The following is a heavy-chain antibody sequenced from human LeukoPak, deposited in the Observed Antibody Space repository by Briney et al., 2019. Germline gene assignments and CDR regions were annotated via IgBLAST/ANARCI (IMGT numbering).Heavy chain of an antibody. CDR1: GFTFSSYS. Sequence: GGSLRPSCAASGFTFSSYSMNWVRQAPGKGLEWVSYISSSSSTIYYADSVKGRFTISRDNAKNSLYLQMNSLRAEDTAVYYCARGDYYDSSGYRRFDIWGQGTMVTVSS. V-gene: IGHV3-48*04. J-gene: IGHJ3*02. D-gene: IGHD3-22*01. CDR2: ISSSSSTI. CDR3: ARGDYYDSSGYRRFDI.